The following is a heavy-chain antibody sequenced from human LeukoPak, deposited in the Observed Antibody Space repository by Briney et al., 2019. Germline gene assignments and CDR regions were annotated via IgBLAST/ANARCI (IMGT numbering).Heavy chain of an antibody. J-gene: IGHJ4*02. D-gene: IGHD6-13*01. CDR3: ARVSSWSRPFDY. CDR2: IWYDGSNK. Sequence: SGGSLRLSCAASGFTFSSYGMHWVRQAPGKGLEWVAVIWYDGSNKYYADSVKGRFTISRDNSKNMLYLQMNSLRAEDTAVYYCARVSSWSRPFDYWGQGTLVTVSS. CDR1: GFTFSSYG. V-gene: IGHV3-33*01.